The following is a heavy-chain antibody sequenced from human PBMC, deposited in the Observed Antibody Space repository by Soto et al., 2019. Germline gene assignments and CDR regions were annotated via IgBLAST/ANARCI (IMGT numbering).Heavy chain of an antibody. CDR1: GYTFTDYY. CDR2: INPKSGGP. CDR3: ASEDCRNTNCLKGFDY. V-gene: IGHV1-2*02. D-gene: IGHD2-15*01. Sequence: QVQLVQSGAEVKKPGDSVKVSCKTSGYTFTDYYMHWVRQAPGQGFEWVGGINPKSGGPKYVPKFQGRVTVTRDTSTNKAYMELNRLTSDDTAVYYCASEDCRNTNCLKGFDYWGQGTLVTVSS. J-gene: IGHJ4*02.